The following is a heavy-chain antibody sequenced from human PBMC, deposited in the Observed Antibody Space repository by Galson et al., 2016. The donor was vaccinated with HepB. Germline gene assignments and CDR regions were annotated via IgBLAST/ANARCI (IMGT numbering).Heavy chain of an antibody. CDR1: GGSINNSFY. J-gene: IGHJ5*02. D-gene: IGHD3-10*01. CDR2: VYYRGTT. Sequence: SETLSLTCTVSGGSINNSFYWGWIRQPPGKGLEWIGNVYYRGTTYYNPTLKRRVTISIDTSKNEFSLSLKSVTAAGTAVYYCARVVFGSVLIGHFDPWGQGALVTVSS. CDR3: ARVVFGSVLIGHFDP. V-gene: IGHV4-39*07.